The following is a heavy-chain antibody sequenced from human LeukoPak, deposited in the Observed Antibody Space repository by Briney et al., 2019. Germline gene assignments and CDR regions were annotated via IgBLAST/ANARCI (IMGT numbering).Heavy chain of an antibody. V-gene: IGHV3-48*01. Sequence: GGSLRLSCAASGFTFSSYSMNWVRQAPGKGLEWVSYISSSSSTIYYADSVKGRFTISRDNAKNSLYLQMNSLRAEDTAVYYCARGNRAQLWLPVDAFDIWGQGTMVTVSS. J-gene: IGHJ3*02. CDR2: ISSSSSTI. CDR3: ARGNRAQLWLPVDAFDI. CDR1: GFTFSSYS. D-gene: IGHD5-18*01.